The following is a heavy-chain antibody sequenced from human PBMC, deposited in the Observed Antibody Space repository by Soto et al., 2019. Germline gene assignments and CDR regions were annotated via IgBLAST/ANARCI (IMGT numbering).Heavy chain of an antibody. CDR2: INPNSGNK. CDR3: ARKGTMIVVVTGMDV. V-gene: IGHV1-8*01. D-gene: IGHD3-22*01. CDR1: GYTFTSYD. J-gene: IGHJ6*02. Sequence: ASVKVSCKASGYTFTSYDINWVRQATGQGLEWMGWINPNSGNKGYAQKFQGRVTMTRNTSISTAYMELSSLRSEDTAVYYCARKGTMIVVVTGMDVWGQGTTVTVSS.